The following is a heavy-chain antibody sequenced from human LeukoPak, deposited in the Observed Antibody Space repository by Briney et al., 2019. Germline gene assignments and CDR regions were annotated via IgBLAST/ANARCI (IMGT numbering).Heavy chain of an antibody. D-gene: IGHD3-22*01. CDR2: IYYSGST. CDR3: ARARIPKGYYYDSSGFFDY. CDR1: GGSISSYY. Sequence: SETLSLTCTVSGGSISSYYWSWVRQPPGKGLEWIGYIYYSGSTNYNPSLKGRVTISVDTSKNQFSLKLSSVTAADTAVYYCARARIPKGYYYDSSGFFDYWGQGTLVTVSS. J-gene: IGHJ4*02. V-gene: IGHV4-59*01.